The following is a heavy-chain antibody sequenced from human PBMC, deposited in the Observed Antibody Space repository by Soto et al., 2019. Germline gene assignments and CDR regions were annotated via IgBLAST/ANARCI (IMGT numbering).Heavy chain of an antibody. J-gene: IGHJ4*02. CDR2: IYISENT. V-gene: IGHV4-4*07. CDR3: AGGVGRSSWTSFDS. Sequence: PSETLSLTCTVSGGSISSDYWSWIRQPAGKGLEWIGRIYISENTHYNPSLRSRVSMSLDTSKNQLSLNLSSVTAADTAVYYCAGGVGRSSWTSFDSWGQGTLVTVSS. D-gene: IGHD6-13*01. CDR1: GGSISSDY.